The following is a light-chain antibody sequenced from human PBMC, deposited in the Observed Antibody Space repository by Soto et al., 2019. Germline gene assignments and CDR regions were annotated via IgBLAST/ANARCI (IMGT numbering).Light chain of an antibody. CDR3: QQYNTYAT. J-gene: IGKJ2*01. CDR2: KAS. Sequence: DIQMTQSPSTLSASVGDRVIITCRASQSINIWLAWYQQKPGKAPKLLIYKASSLESGVPSRFSGSGSGTEFTLTISSLQPDDFATYYCQQYNTYATFGPGTKVDIK. V-gene: IGKV1-5*03. CDR1: QSINIW.